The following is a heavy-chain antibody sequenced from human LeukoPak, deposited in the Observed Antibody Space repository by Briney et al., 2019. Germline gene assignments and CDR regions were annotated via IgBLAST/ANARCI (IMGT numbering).Heavy chain of an antibody. Sequence: SETLSLTCTVSGGSISSGDYYWSRIRQPPGKGLEWIGYIYYSGSTYYNPSLKSRVTISVDTSKNQFSLKLSSVTAADTAVYYCARENQYPDWYFDLWGRGTLVTVSS. D-gene: IGHD1-14*01. CDR1: GGSISSGDYY. CDR2: IYYSGST. CDR3: ARENQYPDWYFDL. J-gene: IGHJ2*01. V-gene: IGHV4-30-4*02.